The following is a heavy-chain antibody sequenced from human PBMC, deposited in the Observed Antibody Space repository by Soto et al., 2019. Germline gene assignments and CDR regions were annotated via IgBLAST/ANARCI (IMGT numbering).Heavy chain of an antibody. CDR3: ARGPDRSGFYLFDY. J-gene: IGHJ4*02. V-gene: IGHV1-69*13. Sequence: ASVKVSCKASGSTFSNHAVSCVRQAPGQGPEWMGGIIPLSGTTKYTQKFLGRVTVTADESMTTVYMEMNSLRSEDTAIYYCARGPDRSGFYLFDYWGQGTLVTVSS. CDR1: GSTFSNHA. CDR2: IIPLSGTT. D-gene: IGHD3-22*01.